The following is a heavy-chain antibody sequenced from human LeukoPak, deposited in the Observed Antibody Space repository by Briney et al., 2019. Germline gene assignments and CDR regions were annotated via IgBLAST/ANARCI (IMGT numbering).Heavy chain of an antibody. CDR3: ARARIAVAGNSAENDS. J-gene: IGHJ4*02. CDR2: VNPNSGGT. V-gene: IGHV1-2*02. D-gene: IGHD6-19*01. CDR1: GYTFTASF. Sequence: GASLKVSSKAPGYTFTASFMPWVRQAPGQGLEWRGWVNPNSGGTSYAQKFQGRVTMARDTSISTAYMELSRLRSDDTAVYYCARARIAVAGNSAENDSGGQGTLVTVSS.